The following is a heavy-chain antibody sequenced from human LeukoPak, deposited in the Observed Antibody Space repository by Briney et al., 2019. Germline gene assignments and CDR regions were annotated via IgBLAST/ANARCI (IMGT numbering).Heavy chain of an antibody. J-gene: IGHJ4*02. CDR1: GYSFTSHD. CDR3: TLYNY. V-gene: IGHV1-3*02. D-gene: IGHD2-2*02. Sequence: ASVKVSCKASGYSFTSHDMHWVRQATGQSLEWMGWSNPGNGDTKYSQEFQGRVTITRDTSASTAYMELSSLRSDDMAVYYCTLYNYWGQGTLVTVSS. CDR2: SNPGNGDT.